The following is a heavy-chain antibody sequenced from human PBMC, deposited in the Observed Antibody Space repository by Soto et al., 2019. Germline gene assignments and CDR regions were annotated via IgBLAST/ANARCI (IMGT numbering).Heavy chain of an antibody. Sequence: SETLSLTCTVSGGSISSYYWSWIRQPPGKGLEWIGYIYYSGSTNYNPSLKSRVTISVDTSKNQFSLKLSSVTAADTAVYYCAREGYDILTGYYNYFDYWGQGTLVTVSS. J-gene: IGHJ4*02. CDR3: AREGYDILTGYYNYFDY. CDR2: IYYSGST. V-gene: IGHV4-59*01. D-gene: IGHD3-9*01. CDR1: GGSISSYY.